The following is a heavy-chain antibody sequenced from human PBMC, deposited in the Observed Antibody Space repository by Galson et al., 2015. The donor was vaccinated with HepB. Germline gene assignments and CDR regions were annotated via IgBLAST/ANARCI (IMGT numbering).Heavy chain of an antibody. CDR2: ISDSGSGI. CDR1: GFNLKIYE. CDR3: ARERETTPGVVIPDAFDI. D-gene: IGHD3-3*01. Sequence: SLRLSCAASGFNLKIYEMNWVRQAPGKGLEWISLISDSGSGIFYADSVKGRFTISRDNAKNSLYLQMNSLRAEDTAVYYCARERETTPGVVIPDAFDIWGQGTMVTVSS. V-gene: IGHV3-48*03. J-gene: IGHJ3*02.